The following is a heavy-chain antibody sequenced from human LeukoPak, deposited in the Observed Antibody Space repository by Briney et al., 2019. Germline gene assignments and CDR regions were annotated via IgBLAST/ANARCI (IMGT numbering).Heavy chain of an antibody. D-gene: IGHD3-22*01. CDR3: ARDRYSSGWYDS. CDR1: GSTVNSNY. J-gene: IGHJ5*01. V-gene: IGHV3-66*01. Sequence: PGGSLRLFCEVSGSTVNSNYMSWVRQVPGKGLEWVSIIYSGGITYYADSVKGRFTISRDSSKNTVDLQMNSLRVEDTAVYYCARDRYSSGWYDSWGQGTRVTVSS. CDR2: IYSGGIT.